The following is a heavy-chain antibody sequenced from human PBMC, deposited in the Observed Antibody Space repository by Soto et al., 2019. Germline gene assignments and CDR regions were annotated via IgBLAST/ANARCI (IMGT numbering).Heavy chain of an antibody. V-gene: IGHV1-24*01. CDR1: GYTLTELT. J-gene: IGHJ5*02. Sequence: ASVKVSCKVSGYTLTELTMHWVRHAPGKGLEWMGGFDPEDGETIYAQKFQGRVTMTEDTSTDTAYMELSSLRSEDTAVYYCATGGSGDWFDPSGQVTLVTVSS. CDR3: ATGGSGDWFDP. D-gene: IGHD3-10*01. CDR2: FDPEDGET.